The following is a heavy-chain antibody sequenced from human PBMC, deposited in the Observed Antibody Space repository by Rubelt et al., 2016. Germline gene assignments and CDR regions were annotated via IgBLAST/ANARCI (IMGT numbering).Heavy chain of an antibody. J-gene: IGHJ4*02. CDR2: ISSSSTI. D-gene: IGHD1-26*01. Sequence: EQLVEYGGGLVKPGGSLRLSCVASGFTFSSYNMNWVRQAPGKGLEWVSYISSSSTIYYADSVKGRFTIARDNAKNSLYLEMNSLRAEDTAVYYCASSIVGASVDYWGQGTLVTVSS. V-gene: IGHV3-21*05. CDR1: GFTFSSYN. CDR3: ASSIVGASVDY.